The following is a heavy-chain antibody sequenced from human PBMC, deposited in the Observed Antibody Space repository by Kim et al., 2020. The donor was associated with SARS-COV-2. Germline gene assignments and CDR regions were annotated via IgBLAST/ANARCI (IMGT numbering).Heavy chain of an antibody. CDR2: IYSGGST. CDR3: AREFFHSSGYYTVY. CDR1: GFTVSSNY. J-gene: IGHJ4*02. Sequence: GGSLRLSCAASGFTVSSNYMSWVRQAPGKGLEWVSVIYSGGSTYYADSVKGRFTISRDNSKNTLYLQMNSLRAEDTAVYYCAREFFHSSGYYTVYWGQGTLVTVSS. D-gene: IGHD3-22*01. V-gene: IGHV3-66*01.